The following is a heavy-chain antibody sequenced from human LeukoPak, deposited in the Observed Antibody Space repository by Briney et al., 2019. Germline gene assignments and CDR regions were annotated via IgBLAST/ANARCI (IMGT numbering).Heavy chain of an antibody. CDR2: INPSGGST. Sequence: ASVKVSCKAFGYSFTSYYIHWVRQAPGQGLEWVGVINPSGGSTSYALKLQGRVTMTRDTSTSTVYMELTSLTSDDTAFYYCSRAKAAETFDDWGQGTLVTVSS. D-gene: IGHD6-13*01. CDR1: GYSFTSYY. J-gene: IGHJ4*02. V-gene: IGHV1-46*01. CDR3: SRAKAAETFDD.